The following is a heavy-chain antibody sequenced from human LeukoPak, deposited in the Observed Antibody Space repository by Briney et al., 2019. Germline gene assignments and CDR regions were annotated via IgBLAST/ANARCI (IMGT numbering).Heavy chain of an antibody. V-gene: IGHV4-59*01. D-gene: IGHD6-13*01. CDR1: GGSISSYY. Sequence: PSETLSLTCTVSGGSISSYYWSWIRQPPGKGLEWIGYIYYSGSTNYNPSPKSRVTISVDTSKNQFSLKLSSVTAADTAVYYCARGRKGIAAAPVDFDYWGQGTLVTVSS. CDR3: ARGRKGIAAAPVDFDY. CDR2: IYYSGST. J-gene: IGHJ4*02.